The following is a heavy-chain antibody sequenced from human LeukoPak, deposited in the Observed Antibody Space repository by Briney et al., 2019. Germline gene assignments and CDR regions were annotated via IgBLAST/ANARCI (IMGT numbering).Heavy chain of an antibody. V-gene: IGHV3-23*01. CDR2: ISGSGGTT. CDR3: ARGLTGIGCLNWFDP. J-gene: IGHJ5*02. Sequence: GGSLRLSCAASGFTFSSYAMTWVRQAPGKGLEWVSTISGSGGTTYYADPVKGRLTISRDNSKNPLYLKMNSVRAEDTAVYYCARGLTGIGCLNWFDPWGQGTLVTVSS. CDR1: GFTFSSYA. D-gene: IGHD3-3*01.